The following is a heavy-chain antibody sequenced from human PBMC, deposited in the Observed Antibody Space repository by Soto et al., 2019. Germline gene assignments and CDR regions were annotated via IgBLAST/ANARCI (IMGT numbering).Heavy chain of an antibody. D-gene: IGHD2-2*02. Sequence: GGALRLSCAASGFTVSNNYMSWVRQAPGKGLEWVSLIYSGGSTFYADSVKGRFTISRDNSKNTLFLQMNSLRAEDTAVYFCATYTSLDYWGQGTLVTVSS. CDR1: GFTVSNNY. CDR3: ATYTSLDY. V-gene: IGHV3-53*01. CDR2: IYSGGST. J-gene: IGHJ4*02.